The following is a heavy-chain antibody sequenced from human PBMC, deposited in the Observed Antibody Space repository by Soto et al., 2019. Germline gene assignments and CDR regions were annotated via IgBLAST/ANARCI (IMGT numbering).Heavy chain of an antibody. J-gene: IGHJ3*02. CDR2: IVVGSGNT. V-gene: IGHV1-58*02. Sequence: SVKVSCKASGFTFTSSAMQWVRQARGQRLEWIGWIVVGSGNTNYAQKLQGRVTMTTDTSTSTAYMEPRSLRSDDTAVYYCARVFLDAFDIWGQGTMVTVSS. CDR3: ARVFLDAFDI. CDR1: GFTFTSSA.